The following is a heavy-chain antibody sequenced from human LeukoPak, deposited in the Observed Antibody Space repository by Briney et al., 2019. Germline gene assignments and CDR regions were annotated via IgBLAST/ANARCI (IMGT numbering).Heavy chain of an antibody. CDR3: ASGGYSYGFDY. J-gene: IGHJ4*02. CDR2: IYHNGNT. D-gene: IGHD5-18*01. Sequence: SETLSLTCAVSGGSISSGGYSWSWIRQPPGKGLEWIGYIYHNGNTYYSPSLKSRVTISVDRSKNQLSLKLSSVTAADAAMYYCASGGYSYGFDYWGQGTLVTVSS. CDR1: GGSISSGGYS. V-gene: IGHV4-30-2*01.